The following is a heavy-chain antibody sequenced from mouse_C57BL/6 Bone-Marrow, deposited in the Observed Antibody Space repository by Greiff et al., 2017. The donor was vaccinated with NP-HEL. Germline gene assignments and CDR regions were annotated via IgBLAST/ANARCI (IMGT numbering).Heavy chain of an antibody. CDR2: ISDGGSYT. D-gene: IGHD1-1*01. Sequence: VQLKESGGGLVKPGGSLKLSCAASGFTFSSYAMSWVRQTPEKRLEWVATISDGGSYTYYPDNVKGRFTISRDNAKNNLYLQMSHLKSEDTAMYYCAREGIYYYGSDYWGQGTTLTVSS. CDR1: GFTFSSYA. CDR3: AREGIYYYGSDY. V-gene: IGHV5-4*01. J-gene: IGHJ2*01.